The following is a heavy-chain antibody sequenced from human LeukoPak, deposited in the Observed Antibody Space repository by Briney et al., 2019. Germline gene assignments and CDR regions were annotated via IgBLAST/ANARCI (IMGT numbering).Heavy chain of an antibody. J-gene: IGHJ4*02. V-gene: IGHV4-59*01. Sequence: SETLSLTCTVSGGSISSYYWSWIRKPPGKGLEWIGNIYDSGSTNYNPSLKSRVTISVEPSKNQFSLKLSSVTAADTAVYYCARGGYNYGLSIYWGQGTLVTVSS. CDR3: ARGGYNYGLSIY. D-gene: IGHD5-18*01. CDR1: GGSISSYY. CDR2: IYDSGST.